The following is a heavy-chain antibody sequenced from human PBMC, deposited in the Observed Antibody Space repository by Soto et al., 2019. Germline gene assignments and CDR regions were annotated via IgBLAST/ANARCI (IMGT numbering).Heavy chain of an antibody. D-gene: IGHD6-13*01. CDR1: GYTFTSYA. CDR3: ARVVQQLVSPFDY. J-gene: IGHJ4*02. CDR2: INAGNGNT. Sequence: WASVKVSCKASGYTFTSYAMHWVRQAPGQRLEWMGWINAGNGNTKYSQKFQGRVTITRDTSASTAYVELSSLRSEDTAVYYCARVVQQLVSPFDYWGQGTLVTVSS. V-gene: IGHV1-3*01.